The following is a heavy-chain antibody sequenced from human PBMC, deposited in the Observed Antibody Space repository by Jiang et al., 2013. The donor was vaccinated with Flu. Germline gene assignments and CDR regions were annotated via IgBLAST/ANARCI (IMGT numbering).Heavy chain of an antibody. CDR3: ARDFYPYYFDY. CDR2: IWYDGSNK. J-gene: IGHJ4*02. D-gene: IGHD3-3*01. Sequence: LEWVAVIWYDGSNKYYADSVKGRFAISRDNSKNTLYLQMNSLRAEDTAVYYCARDFYPYYFDYWGQGTLVTVSS. V-gene: IGHV3-33*01.